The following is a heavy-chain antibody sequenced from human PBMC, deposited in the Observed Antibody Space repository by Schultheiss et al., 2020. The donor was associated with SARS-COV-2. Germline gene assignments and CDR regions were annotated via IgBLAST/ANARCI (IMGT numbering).Heavy chain of an antibody. V-gene: IGHV4-59*08. J-gene: IGHJ4*02. CDR2: IYYSVNT. CDR1: GGSLSGYY. D-gene: IGHD4-11*01. Sequence: SQTLSLTCAVHGGSLSGYYWSWIRQTPGKGLEWIGYIYYSVNTWYNPSLKSRVTISIDTSKNQFSLKLNSVTAADTAVYYCARRRQDTNAYSYFDSWGQGTLVTVSS. CDR3: ARRRQDTNAYSYFDS.